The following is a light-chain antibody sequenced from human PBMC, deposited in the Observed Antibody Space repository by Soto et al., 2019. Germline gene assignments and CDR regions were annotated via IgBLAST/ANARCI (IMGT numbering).Light chain of an antibody. Sequence: QSALTQPASVSGSPGQSITISCTGTSSNVGSYKLVSWYQQHPGKAPKLMIFEVNKRPSGVSNRFSGSKSGNTASLTISGLHVEDEADYYCSSHSATSPYVFGTGTKLTVL. J-gene: IGLJ1*01. CDR1: SSNVGSYKL. CDR2: EVN. V-gene: IGLV2-23*02. CDR3: SSHSATSPYV.